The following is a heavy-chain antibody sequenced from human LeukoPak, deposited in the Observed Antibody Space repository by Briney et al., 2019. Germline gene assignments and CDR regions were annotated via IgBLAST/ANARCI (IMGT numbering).Heavy chain of an antibody. J-gene: IGHJ4*02. D-gene: IGHD3-22*01. Sequence: GGSLRLSCAASGFTFSTYAVNWVRQAPGKGLEWVSAISGSGGSTYYADSVKGRFTISRDNSKNTLYLQMNSLRAEDTAVYYCAKVGVVVPDYWGQGTLVTVSS. CDR1: GFTFSTYA. V-gene: IGHV3-23*01. CDR2: ISGSGGST. CDR3: AKVGVVVPDY.